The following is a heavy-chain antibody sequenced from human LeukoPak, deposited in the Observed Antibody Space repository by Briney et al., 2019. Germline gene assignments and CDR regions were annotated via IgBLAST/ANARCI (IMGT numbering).Heavy chain of an antibody. D-gene: IGHD3-16*01. CDR2: IYYSGST. CDR3: ARGRWGRATPNYGMDV. CDR1: GDSISSSSYY. J-gene: IGHJ6*02. V-gene: IGHV4-39*07. Sequence: SETLSLTCIVSGDSISSSSYYWGWIRQPPGKGLEYIGNIYYSGSTYYNPSLKSRVTISVDTSKNLFSLKLSSVTAADTAVYYCARGRWGRATPNYGMDVWGQGTTVTVSS.